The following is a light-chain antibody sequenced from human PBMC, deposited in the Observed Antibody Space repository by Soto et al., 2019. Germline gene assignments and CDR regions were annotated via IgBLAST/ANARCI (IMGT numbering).Light chain of an antibody. CDR2: TDN. J-gene: IGLJ1*01. V-gene: IGLV1-44*01. CDR1: SSNIGKNT. CDR3: AAWDNSLNGHV. Sequence: QSVLAQPPSVSGTPGQRVTISFSGSSSNIGKNTVSWYQQLPGAAPKPLISTDNQRPSGVPDRFSGSKSGTSASLAFIGLQSEDEADYYCAAWDNSLNGHVFGTGTKVTVL.